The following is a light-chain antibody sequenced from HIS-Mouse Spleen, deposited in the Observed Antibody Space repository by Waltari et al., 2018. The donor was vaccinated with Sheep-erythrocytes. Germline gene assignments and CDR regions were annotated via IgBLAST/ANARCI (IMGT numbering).Light chain of an antibody. CDR2: DDS. J-gene: IGLJ2*01. CDR3: QVWDSSSDPVV. Sequence: SYVLTQPPSVSVAPGQTARITCGGNNIGSKSVHWYQQKPGQAPVLVVYDDSDQPSGIPERFSGSKSGNTATLTISRVEAGDEADYYCQVWDSSSDPVVFGGGTKLTVL. V-gene: IGLV3-21*02. CDR1: NIGSKS.